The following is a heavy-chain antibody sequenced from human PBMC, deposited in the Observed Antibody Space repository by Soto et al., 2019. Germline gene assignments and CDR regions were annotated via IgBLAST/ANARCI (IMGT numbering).Heavy chain of an antibody. CDR2: INPSGDGT. CDR1: GYACSGFY. Sequence: QVQLVPSGAEVKKPGASVKVSCKASGYACSGFYMHWVRQAPGQGLEWMGVINPSGDGTTYAQKLQVRLTMNKDTSTSTLYMELSSLRSEDTAVYYCARDWEFGFWGQGTLVTVSS. CDR3: ARDWEFGF. D-gene: IGHD3-10*01. J-gene: IGHJ4*02. V-gene: IGHV1-46*01.